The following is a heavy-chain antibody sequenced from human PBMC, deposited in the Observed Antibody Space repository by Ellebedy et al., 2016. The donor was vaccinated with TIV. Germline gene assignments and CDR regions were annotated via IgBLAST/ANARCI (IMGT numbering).Heavy chain of an antibody. CDR3: ARRKVTIPRADAYFDY. V-gene: IGHV4-39*01. D-gene: IGHD3-3*01. Sequence: SETLSLTXTVSGGSISSSSYCWGWIRQPPGKGLEWIGSIYYSGNTYYNPSLKSRVTISIDTSKNQFSLRLSSVTAADTAIYRCARRKVTIPRADAYFDYWGQGILVTVSS. CDR2: IYYSGNT. CDR1: GGSISSSSYC. J-gene: IGHJ4*02.